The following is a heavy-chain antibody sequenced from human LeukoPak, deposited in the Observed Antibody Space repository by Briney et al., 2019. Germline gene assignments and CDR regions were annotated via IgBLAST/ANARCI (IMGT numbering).Heavy chain of an antibody. D-gene: IGHD3-22*01. Sequence: PGGSLRLSCAASGFTFINYAMTWVRQAPGKGLEWVSTITNGATGTYYADSVKGRFTISRDNSKNTLYLQMNSLRAEDTAVYYCAKEGGGGGYYESSGYYYSPYFDYWGQGTLVTVSS. CDR2: ITNGATGT. J-gene: IGHJ4*02. CDR1: GFTFINYA. CDR3: AKEGGGGGYYESSGYYYSPYFDY. V-gene: IGHV3-23*01.